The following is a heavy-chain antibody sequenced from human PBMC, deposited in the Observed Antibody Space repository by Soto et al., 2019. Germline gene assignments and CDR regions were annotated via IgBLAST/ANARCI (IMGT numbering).Heavy chain of an antibody. Sequence: LRLSCATSGFSFSDSYMSWIRQAPGKGLEWISYISSRSTFRDYAESVKGRFTISRDSVKNSLYLQMNNLTAGDTGVYYCARGGGGGLFDPWGQGSLVTVSS. V-gene: IGHV3-11*06. CDR1: GFSFSDSY. CDR3: ARGGGGGLFDP. D-gene: IGHD2-21*01. J-gene: IGHJ5*02. CDR2: ISSRSTFR.